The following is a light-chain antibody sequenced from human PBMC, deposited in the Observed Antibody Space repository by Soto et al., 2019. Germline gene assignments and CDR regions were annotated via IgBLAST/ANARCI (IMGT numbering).Light chain of an antibody. CDR1: QTVNTK. CDR3: QQYNKWPLT. J-gene: IGKJ5*01. V-gene: IGKV3-15*01. Sequence: EMVMTQSPATLSVSPGERATLSRRASQTVNTKLAWFQQKPGQAPRLLIYGASTRATGIPARFSGSGSGTEFTLTISSLQSEDFVVYYCQQYNKWPLTFGQGTRLEI. CDR2: GAS.